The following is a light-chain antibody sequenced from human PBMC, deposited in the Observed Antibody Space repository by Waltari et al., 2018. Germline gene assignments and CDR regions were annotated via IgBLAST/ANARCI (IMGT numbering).Light chain of an antibody. CDR2: WAS. CDR1: QCVFDSSDNKNY. J-gene: IGKJ3*01. Sequence: DVVMTESPDSLAVSLGERATINCNSIQCVFDSSDNKNYLPWYQQKPGQPAKLLIYWASIRESGVTDRFRGSESGTDFTLTISSLQAEDVAVYYCKQYYSTLFSFGPGTEVD. CDR3: KQYYSTLFS. V-gene: IGKV4-1*01.